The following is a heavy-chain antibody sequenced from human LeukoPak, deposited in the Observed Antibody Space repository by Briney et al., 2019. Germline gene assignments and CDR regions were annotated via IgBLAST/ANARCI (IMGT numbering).Heavy chain of an antibody. V-gene: IGHV4-34*01. CDR1: GGSFSGYY. D-gene: IGHD3-16*02. J-gene: IGHJ6*03. Sequence: PSETLSLTCAVYGGSFSGYYWSWIRQPPGKGLEWIGEINHSGSTNYNPSLKSRVTISVDTSKNQFSLKLSSVTAADTAVYHCARVGYDYIWGSYRYYAYMDVWGKGTTVTVPS. CDR3: ARVGYDYIWGSYRYYAYMDV. CDR2: INHSGST.